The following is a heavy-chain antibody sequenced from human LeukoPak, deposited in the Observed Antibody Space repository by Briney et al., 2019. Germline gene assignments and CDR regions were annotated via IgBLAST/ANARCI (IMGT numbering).Heavy chain of an antibody. V-gene: IGHV4-59*08. D-gene: IGHD2-15*01. J-gene: IGHJ4*02. CDR2: AYYSGHT. CDR3: ARHPFATPFDY. Sequence: SETLSLTCTVSGGSISDNYWSWIRQPPGKGLEWIGYAYYSGHTNYNSSLKSRVTMSLDTSKSQFSLRLSSVTAADTAVYFCARHPFATPFDYWGPGTLVIVSS. CDR1: GGSISDNY.